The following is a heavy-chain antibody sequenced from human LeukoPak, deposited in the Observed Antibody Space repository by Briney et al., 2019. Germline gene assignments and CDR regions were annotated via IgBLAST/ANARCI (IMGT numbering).Heavy chain of an antibody. CDR3: ARDQGRLSTSWYTGY. J-gene: IGHJ4*02. D-gene: IGHD6-13*01. CDR1: GYIFTGYY. V-gene: IGHV1-2*06. Sequence: ASVKVSCKASGYIFTGYYIHWVRQAPGQGLEWMGRINPDSGDTIFAQRFQGRVIMSRDTSITTAYMEVSRLRPDDTAVYFCARDQGRLSTSWYTGYWGQGTQVTVSS. CDR2: INPDSGDT.